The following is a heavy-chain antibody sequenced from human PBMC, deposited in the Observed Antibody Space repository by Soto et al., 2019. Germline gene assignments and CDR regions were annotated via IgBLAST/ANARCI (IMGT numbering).Heavy chain of an antibody. D-gene: IGHD6-13*01. CDR3: ARGRYSSSWYGPYYYCGMDV. J-gene: IGHJ6*02. CDR2: ISSSSSTI. Sequence: GGSLRLSCAASGFTFSSYSMNRVRQAPGKGLEWVSYISSSSSTIYYADSVKGRFTISRDNAKNSLYLQMNSLRDEDTAVYYCARGRYSSSWYGPYYYCGMDVWGQGTTVTVSS. CDR1: GFTFSSYS. V-gene: IGHV3-48*02.